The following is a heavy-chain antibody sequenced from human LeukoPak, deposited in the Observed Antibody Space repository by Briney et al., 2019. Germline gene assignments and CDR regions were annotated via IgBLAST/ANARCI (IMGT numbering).Heavy chain of an antibody. D-gene: IGHD1-26*01. J-gene: IGHJ5*02. CDR2: INQDGNGK. V-gene: IGHV3-7*01. CDR1: GFTFSSYW. CDR3: ARGDSGSFCS. Sequence: GGSLRLSCAASGFTFSSYWMGWVRQAPRKGLEGVASINQDGNGKYYVDSVKGRFTISRDNAKNSLYLQMHSLRVEDTTVYYCARGDSGSFCSWGQGTLVTVSS.